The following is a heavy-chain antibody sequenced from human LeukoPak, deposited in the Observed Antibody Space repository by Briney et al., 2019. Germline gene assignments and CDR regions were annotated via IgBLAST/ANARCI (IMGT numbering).Heavy chain of an antibody. D-gene: IGHD5-12*01. V-gene: IGHV1-69*13. Sequence: ASVKVSCKASGGTFSSYAISWVRQAPGQGREWMGGFIPIFGTATYGQKFQGRVTIPADESTSTAYMELSSLRPEDTAVYYCARDLGERGYSGYNYFDYWGQGTLVTVSS. CDR3: ARDLGERGYSGYNYFDY. CDR1: GGTFSSYA. CDR2: FIPIFGTA. J-gene: IGHJ4*02.